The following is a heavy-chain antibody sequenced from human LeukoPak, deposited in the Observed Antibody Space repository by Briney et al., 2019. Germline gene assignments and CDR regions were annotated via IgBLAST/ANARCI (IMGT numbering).Heavy chain of an antibody. CDR3: ARGSLPNQLGNFDY. V-gene: IGHV3-30-3*01. J-gene: IGHJ4*02. Sequence: GRSLRLSCAASGFTFSSYAMHWVRQAPGKGLEWVAVISYDGSNKYYADSVKGRFTISRDNSKNTLYLQMNSLRSEDTAVYYCARGSLPNQLGNFDYWGQGTLVTVSS. CDR2: ISYDGSNK. D-gene: IGHD7-27*01. CDR1: GFTFSSYA.